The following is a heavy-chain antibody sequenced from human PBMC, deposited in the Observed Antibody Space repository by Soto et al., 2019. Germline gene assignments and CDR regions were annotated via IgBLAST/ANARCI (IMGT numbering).Heavy chain of an antibody. CDR1: LCSLSTRQVG. Sequence: ESGRTLVDRPPTIAWTCTFSLCSLSTRQVGVGFIRQPPGKALEWLAHVYWNDDKYYSLSLKSRLTISKDTSKSQVVLTMTNMDPVDTATHYCAHLNTRGYYFDYWGQGALVTASS. V-gene: IGHV2-5*01. CDR2: VYWNDDK. CDR3: AHLNTRGYYFDY. J-gene: IGHJ4*02.